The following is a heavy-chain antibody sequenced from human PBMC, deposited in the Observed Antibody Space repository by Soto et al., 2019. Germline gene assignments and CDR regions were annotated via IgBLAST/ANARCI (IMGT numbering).Heavy chain of an antibody. CDR2: IYYSGST. V-gene: IGHV4-31*03. D-gene: IGHD5-18*01. J-gene: IGHJ6*02. CDR1: GGSISRGGYY. Sequence: QVHLQESGPGRVKPSQTLSLTCTVSGGSISRGGYYWSWIGQHPGKAREGFGNIYYSGSTYYNPSLKSRLTIPVATSTNQFSLKLSSVTAADTAVYYCAREAVTNYGIDVWGQGTTVTVSS. CDR3: AREAVTNYGIDV.